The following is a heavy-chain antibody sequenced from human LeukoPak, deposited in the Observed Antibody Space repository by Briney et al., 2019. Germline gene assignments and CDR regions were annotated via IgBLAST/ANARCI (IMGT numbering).Heavy chain of an antibody. D-gene: IGHD3-10*01. V-gene: IGHV4-34*01. Sequence: PSGTLSLTCAVYGGSFSGYYWSWIRQPPGKGLEWIGEIDHSGSTNYNPSLKSRVTISVDTSKNQFSLKLSSVTAADTAVYYCARYGSGNYFDYWGQGTMVTVSS. CDR3: ARYGSGNYFDY. CDR1: GGSFSGYY. J-gene: IGHJ4*02. CDR2: IDHSGST.